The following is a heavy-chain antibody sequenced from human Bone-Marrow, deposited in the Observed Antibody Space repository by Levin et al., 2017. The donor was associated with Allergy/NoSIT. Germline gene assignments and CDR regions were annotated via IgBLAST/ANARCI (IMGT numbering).Heavy chain of an antibody. CDR1: GFTFSSYG. CDR3: ARDEGGGVVTASFDY. D-gene: IGHD2-21*02. V-gene: IGHV3-33*01. J-gene: IGHJ4*02. Sequence: GESLKISCAASGFTFSSYGMHWVRQAPGKGLEWVAVIWYDGSNKYYADSVKGRFTISRDNSKNTLYLQMNSLRAEDTAVYYCARDEGGGVVTASFDYWGQGTLVTVSS. CDR2: IWYDGSNK.